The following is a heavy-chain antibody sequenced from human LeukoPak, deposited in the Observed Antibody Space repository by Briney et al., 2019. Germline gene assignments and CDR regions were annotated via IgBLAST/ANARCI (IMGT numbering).Heavy chain of an antibody. D-gene: IGHD3-10*01. Sequence: GGSLRLSCAASGFTFSSQAMSWVRQAPGKGLEWASAISGSGGSTYYADSVKGRFTISRDNSKNTLYLQMNSLRAEDTAVYYCAKVGFTMVRGDKNRPIDYWGQGTLVTVSS. CDR2: ISGSGGST. V-gene: IGHV3-23*01. CDR1: GFTFSSQA. J-gene: IGHJ4*02. CDR3: AKVGFTMVRGDKNRPIDY.